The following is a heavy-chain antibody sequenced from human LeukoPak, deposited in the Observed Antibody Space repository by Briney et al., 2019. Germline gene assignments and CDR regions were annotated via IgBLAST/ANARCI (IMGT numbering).Heavy chain of an antibody. Sequence: SETLSLTCTVSGGSISSSSYYWGWIRQPPGKGLEWIGSIYYSGSTYYNPSLKSRVTISVDTSKNQFSLKLSSVTAADTAVYYCARAQRHSRSWYYFDYWGQGTLVTVSS. CDR3: ARAQRHSRSWYYFDY. D-gene: IGHD6-13*01. V-gene: IGHV4-39*01. CDR2: IYYSGST. CDR1: GGSISSSSYY. J-gene: IGHJ4*02.